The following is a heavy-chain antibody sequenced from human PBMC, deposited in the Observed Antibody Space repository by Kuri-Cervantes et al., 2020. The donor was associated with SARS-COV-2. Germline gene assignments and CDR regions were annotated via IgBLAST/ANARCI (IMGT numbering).Heavy chain of an antibody. D-gene: IGHD3-22*01. CDR3: AKDRSGYYQY. Sequence: GESLKISCAASGFTFSSYAMHWVRQAPGKGLEWVAVISYDGSNKYYADSVKGRFTISSDNSKNTLYLQMNSPRAEDTAVYYCAKDRSGYYQYWGQGTLVTVSS. CDR1: GFTFSSYA. V-gene: IGHV3-30-3*01. CDR2: ISYDGSNK. J-gene: IGHJ4*02.